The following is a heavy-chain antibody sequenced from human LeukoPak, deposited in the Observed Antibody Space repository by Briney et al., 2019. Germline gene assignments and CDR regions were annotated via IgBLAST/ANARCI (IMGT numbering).Heavy chain of an antibody. V-gene: IGHV3-7*01. CDR3: ARDRGGDFWSGYYTGHFDH. CDR2: INQDGSEK. J-gene: IGHJ4*02. D-gene: IGHD3-3*01. CDR1: GFPFSSYW. Sequence: GGSLRLSCAASGFPFSSYWMSWGRQAPGKGLEWLANINQDGSEKNYVDSVKGRFTVSRDNSKNSLYLQMNSLRAEDTAVYYCARDRGGDFWSGYYTGHFDHWGQGTLVTVSS.